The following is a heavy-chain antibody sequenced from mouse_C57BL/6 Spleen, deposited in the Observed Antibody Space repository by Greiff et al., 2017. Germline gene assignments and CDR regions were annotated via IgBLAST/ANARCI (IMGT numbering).Heavy chain of an antibody. CDR2: INYDGSST. V-gene: IGHV5-16*01. CDR1: GFTFSDYY. D-gene: IGHD1-1*01. CDR3: ARAHYYGSSYWYFDV. Sequence: EVMLVESEGGLVQPGSSMKLSCTASGFTFSDYYMAWVRPVPEKGLEWVANINYDGSSTYYLDSLKSRFIISRDTAKNILYLQMSSLKSEDTATYYCARAHYYGSSYWYFDVWGTGTTVTVSS. J-gene: IGHJ1*03.